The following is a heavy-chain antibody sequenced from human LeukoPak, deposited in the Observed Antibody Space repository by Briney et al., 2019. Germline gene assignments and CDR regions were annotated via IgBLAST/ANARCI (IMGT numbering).Heavy chain of an antibody. V-gene: IGHV3-33*01. Sequence: GRSLRLSCAASGFTFSSYGMHWVRQAPGKGLEWVAVIWYDGSNKYYADSVKGRFTISRDNSKNTLYLQMNSLRAEDTAVYYCARGGIAAAGTHFDYWGQGTLVTVSS. CDR3: ARGGIAAAGTHFDY. CDR2: IWYDGSNK. D-gene: IGHD6-13*01. CDR1: GFTFSSYG. J-gene: IGHJ4*02.